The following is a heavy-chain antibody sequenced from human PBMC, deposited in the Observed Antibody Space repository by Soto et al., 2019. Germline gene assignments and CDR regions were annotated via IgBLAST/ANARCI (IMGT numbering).Heavy chain of an antibody. V-gene: IGHV3-13*05. CDR2: IGTAGDP. Sequence: PGGSLRLACAASGFTFSSYDMHWVRQATGKGLEWVSAIGTAGDPYYPGSVKGRFTISRENAKNSLYLQMNSLRAGDTAVYYCARGFRGYSYAYGMDVWGQGTTVTVSS. D-gene: IGHD5-18*01. J-gene: IGHJ6*02. CDR3: ARGFRGYSYAYGMDV. CDR1: GFTFSSYD.